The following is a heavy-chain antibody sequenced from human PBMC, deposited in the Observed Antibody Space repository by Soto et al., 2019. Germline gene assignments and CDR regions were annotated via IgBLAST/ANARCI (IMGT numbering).Heavy chain of an antibody. J-gene: IGHJ4*02. CDR1: GFSLSTSGVG. D-gene: IGHD5-18*01. CDR2: IYWDDDK. CDR3: AHRRGSSYATDY. V-gene: IGHV2-5*02. Sequence: QITLKESGPTLVKPTQTLTLTCTFSGFSLSTSGVGVGWIRQPPGKALDWLAFIYWDDDKRYSPFLKSRLTITKDTSKDQVVLTMTNMDPVDTATYYCAHRRGSSYATDYSGQGTLVTVSS.